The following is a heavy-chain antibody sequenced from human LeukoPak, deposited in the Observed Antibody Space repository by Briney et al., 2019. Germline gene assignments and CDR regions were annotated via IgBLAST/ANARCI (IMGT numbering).Heavy chain of an antibody. Sequence: GSLRLSCAASGFTFSSYAMSWIRQPPGKGLECIGYVSYSGRTNHNPSLKSRVTISADTSKNQFSLKLTSVTAADTAVYYCARHGRGAENLDYWGQGTLVTVSS. V-gene: IGHV4-59*08. D-gene: IGHD2/OR15-2a*01. CDR3: ARHGRGAENLDY. J-gene: IGHJ4*02. CDR2: VSYSGRT. CDR1: GFTFSSYA.